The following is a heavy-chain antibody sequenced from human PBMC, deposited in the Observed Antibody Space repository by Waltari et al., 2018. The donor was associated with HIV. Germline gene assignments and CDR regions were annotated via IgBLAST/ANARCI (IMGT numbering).Heavy chain of an antibody. CDR1: GYKFTSHW. D-gene: IGHD4-17*01. J-gene: IGHJ4*02. CDR3: ARAKLMHDYGDYPASPGGKYFVF. Sequence: EVHLVQSGAEVKKPGRSLKISCKASGYKFTSHWVAWVRQMSGQGLEWMGVSYPGDADTRYSPAFQGQITISADKSISPTCLQWRSLKVSDTAMNYCARAKLMHDYGDYPASPGGKYFVFWGQGTPVTVSS. V-gene: IGHV5-51*03. CDR2: SYPGDADT.